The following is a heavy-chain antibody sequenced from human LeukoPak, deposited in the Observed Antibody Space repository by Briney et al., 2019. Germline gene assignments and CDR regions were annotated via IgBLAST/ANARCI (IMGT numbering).Heavy chain of an antibody. D-gene: IGHD5-18*01. J-gene: IGHJ6*03. V-gene: IGHV7-4-1*02. Sequence: ASVKVSCKASGYTFTSYHLHWVRQAPGQGLEWMGWINTNTGNPTYAQGFTGRFVFSLDTSVSTAYLQISSLKAEDTAVYYCASGVRSWIQLWQYYYYMDVWGKGTTVTVSS. CDR1: GYTFTSYH. CDR3: ASGVRSWIQLWQYYYYMDV. CDR2: INTNTGNP.